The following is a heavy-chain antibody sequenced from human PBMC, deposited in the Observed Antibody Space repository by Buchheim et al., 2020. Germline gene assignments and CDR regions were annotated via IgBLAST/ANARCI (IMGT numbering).Heavy chain of an antibody. Sequence: EVQLVQSGAEVKRPGESLKISCQGSGYSFTGAYIAWVRQMPGKGLEWMGNIYPGNSYTAYNPSFQGQATISVDKSNRTSLLQWYSLKASDSAVYYCARRVRDSSGYNFDFWGQGTL. CDR3: ARRVRDSSGYNFDF. J-gene: IGHJ4*02. CDR2: IYPGNSYT. D-gene: IGHD5-18*01. V-gene: IGHV5-51*01. CDR1: GYSFTGAY.